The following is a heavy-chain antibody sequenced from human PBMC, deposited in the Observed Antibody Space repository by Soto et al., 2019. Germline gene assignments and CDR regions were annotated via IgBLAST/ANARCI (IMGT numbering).Heavy chain of an antibody. CDR2: TYYRSKWYN. D-gene: IGHD3-10*01. CDR1: GDSVSSKSAS. Sequence: QTPALSSASSGDSVSSKSASWNWSLQSPWRGLEGLGRTYYRSKWYNDYAVPVKSRITINPATSKNQFSLQLNSVTPEDTAVYSCARALYGSGSYYTTRPLDYWGQATLVTAPS. J-gene: IGHJ4*02. V-gene: IGHV6-1*01. CDR3: ARALYGSGSYYTTRPLDY.